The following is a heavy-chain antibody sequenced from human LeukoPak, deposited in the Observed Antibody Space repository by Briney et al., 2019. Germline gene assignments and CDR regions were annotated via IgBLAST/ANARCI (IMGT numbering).Heavy chain of an antibody. V-gene: IGHV3-33*01. CDR3: ARDQDGVTSRYNWFDP. D-gene: IGHD2-21*02. Sequence: GGSLRLSCAASGFTFSSYGMHWVRQAPGKGLEWVAVIWYDGSNKYYADSLKGRFTIYRDNSKNTLYLQMNSLRAEDTAVYYCARDQDGVTSRYNWFDPWGQGTLVTVSS. CDR2: IWYDGSNK. J-gene: IGHJ5*02. CDR1: GFTFSSYG.